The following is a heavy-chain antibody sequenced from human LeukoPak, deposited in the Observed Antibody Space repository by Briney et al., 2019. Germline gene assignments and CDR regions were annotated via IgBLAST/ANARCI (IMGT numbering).Heavy chain of an antibody. CDR3: ARDSGSGNNDY. CDR2: ISAGNGNT. J-gene: IGHJ4*02. V-gene: IGHV1-3*01. CDR1: GYTFFNYA. D-gene: IGHD1-26*01. Sequence: ASVKVSCKASGYTFFNYAISWVRQAPGQRLEWMGWISAGNGNTKYSQNFQGRVTFISNTSATTAFMELSSLRSEDAAVYYCARDSGSGNNDYWGQGTLVTVSS.